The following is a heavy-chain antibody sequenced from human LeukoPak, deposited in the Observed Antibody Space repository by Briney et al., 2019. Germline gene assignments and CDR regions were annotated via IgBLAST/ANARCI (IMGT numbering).Heavy chain of an antibody. D-gene: IGHD6-6*01. Sequence: SETLSLTCAVYGGSFSGYYWSWIRQPPGKGLEWIGEINRSGSTKYNPSLKSRVTISVDTSKNQFSLKLSSVTAADTAVYYCARGRRNWFDPWGQGTLVTVSS. CDR3: ARGRRNWFDP. CDR2: INRSGST. CDR1: GGSFSGYY. V-gene: IGHV4-34*01. J-gene: IGHJ5*02.